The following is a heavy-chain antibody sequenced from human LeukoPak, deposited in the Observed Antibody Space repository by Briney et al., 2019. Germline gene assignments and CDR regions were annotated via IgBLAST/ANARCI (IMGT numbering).Heavy chain of an antibody. CDR3: ASDGAIAAAAY. D-gene: IGHD6-13*01. V-gene: IGHV1-2*02. CDR2: INPNSCGT. CDR1: GYTFTGYY. Sequence: ASVKVSCKASGYTFTGYYMHWVRQAPGQGLEWMGWINPNSCGTNYAQKFQGRVTMTRDTSISTAYMELSRLRSDDTAVYYCASDGAIAAAAYWGQGTLVTVSS. J-gene: IGHJ4*02.